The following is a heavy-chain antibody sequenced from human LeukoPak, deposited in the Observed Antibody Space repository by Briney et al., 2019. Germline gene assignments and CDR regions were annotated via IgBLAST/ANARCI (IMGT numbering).Heavy chain of an antibody. CDR3: ARVWEPLAYYYGMDV. J-gene: IGHJ6*02. V-gene: IGHV3-30*04. D-gene: IGHD1-26*01. CDR1: GFTFSSYA. Sequence: GGSLRLSCAASGFTFSSYAMHWVRQAPGKGLEWVAVISYDGGNKYYADSVKGRFTISRDNSKNTLYLQMNSLRAEDTAVYYCARVWEPLAYYYGMDVWGQGTTVTVSS. CDR2: ISYDGGNK.